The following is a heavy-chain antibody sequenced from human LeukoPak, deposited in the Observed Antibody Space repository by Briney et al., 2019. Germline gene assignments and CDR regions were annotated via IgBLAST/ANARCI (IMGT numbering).Heavy chain of an antibody. Sequence: GSLRLSCAASGFTLSRYWMSWVRQAPGKGLEWVANIKQDGSEKYYVDSVKGRFTISRDNAKNSLYLQMNSLRAEDTAVYYCARDNWELPLGYWGQGTLVTVSS. CDR2: IKQDGSEK. D-gene: IGHD1-26*01. J-gene: IGHJ4*02. CDR1: GFTLSRYW. V-gene: IGHV3-7*01. CDR3: ARDNWELPLGY.